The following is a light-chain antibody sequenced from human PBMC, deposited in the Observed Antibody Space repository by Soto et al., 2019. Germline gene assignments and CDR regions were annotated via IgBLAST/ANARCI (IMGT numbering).Light chain of an antibody. J-gene: IGLJ1*01. Sequence: QSVLAHPPSSSGTPVQRVTISVSGSSSNIGSNTVNWYQQLPGTAPKLLIYSNNQRPSGVPDRFSGSKSGTSASLAISGLQSEDETDYYCAAWDASLNGYVFGTGTKVTVL. CDR2: SNN. CDR3: AAWDASLNGYV. V-gene: IGLV1-44*01. CDR1: SSNIGSNT.